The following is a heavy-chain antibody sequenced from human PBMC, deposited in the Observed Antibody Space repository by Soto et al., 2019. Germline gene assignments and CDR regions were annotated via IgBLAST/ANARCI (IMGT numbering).Heavy chain of an antibody. CDR2: INAGNGNT. CDR1: GYTFTTYA. V-gene: IGHV1-3*01. J-gene: IGHJ4*02. CDR3: ARTPLETYYFDH. Sequence: ASVKVSCKASGYTFTTYATHWVRQAPGQRLEWMGWINAGNGNTKYSQKFQGRVSITRDTSASTVYMELSNLRSEDTAVYYCARTPLETYYFDHWGQGTLVTVSS.